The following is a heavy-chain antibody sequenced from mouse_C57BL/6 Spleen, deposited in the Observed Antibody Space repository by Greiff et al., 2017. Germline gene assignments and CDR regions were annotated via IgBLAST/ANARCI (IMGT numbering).Heavy chain of an antibody. CDR3: AREGRGTETAQAAYYFDY. CDR2: ISDGGSYT. Sequence: EVHLVESGGGLVKPGGSLKLSCAASGFTFSSYAMSWVRQTPEKRLEWVATISDGGSYTYYPDNVKGRFTISRDNAKNNLYLQMSHLKSEDTAMYYGAREGRGTETAQAAYYFDYWGQGTTLTVSS. J-gene: IGHJ2*01. CDR1: GFTFSSYA. V-gene: IGHV5-4*01. D-gene: IGHD3-2*02.